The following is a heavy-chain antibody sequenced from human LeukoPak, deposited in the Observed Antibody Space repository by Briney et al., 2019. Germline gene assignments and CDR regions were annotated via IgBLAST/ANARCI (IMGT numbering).Heavy chain of an antibody. J-gene: IGHJ4*02. D-gene: IGHD3-22*01. CDR1: GYTFTSYG. CDR3: AREQRDYYDSSGARGGSDY. V-gene: IGHV1-18*01. CDR2: ISAYNGST. Sequence: ASVKVSCKASGYTFTSYGISWVRQAPGQGLEWMGWISAYNGSTNYAQKLQGRVTMNTDTSTSTAYMELRSLRSDDTAVYYCAREQRDYYDSSGARGGSDYWGQGTLVTVSS.